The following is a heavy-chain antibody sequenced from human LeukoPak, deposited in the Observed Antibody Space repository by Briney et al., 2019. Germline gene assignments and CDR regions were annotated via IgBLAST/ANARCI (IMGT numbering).Heavy chain of an antibody. Sequence: GGSLRLSCAASGFTFSSYAMHWVRQAPGKGLEWVAVISYDGSNKYYADSVKGRFTISRDNSKNTLFLRMNSLRADDTAVYYCAKMSGVVWFGELRLPFDSWGQGTVVTVSS. D-gene: IGHD3-10*01. CDR2: ISYDGSNK. V-gene: IGHV3-30-3*02. CDR3: AKMSGVVWFGELRLPFDS. CDR1: GFTFSSYA. J-gene: IGHJ4*02.